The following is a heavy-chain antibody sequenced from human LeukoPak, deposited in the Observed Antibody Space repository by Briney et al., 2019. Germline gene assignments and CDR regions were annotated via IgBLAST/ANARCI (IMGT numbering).Heavy chain of an antibody. CDR2: IYHSGST. CDR3: ARHRSIAANFDY. J-gene: IGHJ4*02. Sequence: KPSQTLSLTCAVSGYSISSGYYWGWIRQPPGKGLEWIGSIYHSGSTYYNPSLKSRVTISVDTSKNQFSLKLSSVTAADTAVYYCARHRSIAANFDYWGQGTLVTVSS. V-gene: IGHV4-38-2*01. D-gene: IGHD6-6*01. CDR1: GYSISSGYY.